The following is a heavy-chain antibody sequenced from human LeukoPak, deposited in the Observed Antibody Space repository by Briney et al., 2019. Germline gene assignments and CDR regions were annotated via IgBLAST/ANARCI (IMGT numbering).Heavy chain of an antibody. CDR1: GGTFSSYA. CDR3: AAYCSGGSCHGVFDY. J-gene: IGHJ4*02. CDR2: IIPIFGTA. Sequence: SVKVSCKASGGTFSSYAISWVRQAPGPGLEWMGGIIPIFGTANYAQKFQGRVTITADESTSTAYMELSSLRSEDTAVYYCAAYCSGGSCHGVFDYWGQGTLVTVSS. D-gene: IGHD2-15*01. V-gene: IGHV1-69*01.